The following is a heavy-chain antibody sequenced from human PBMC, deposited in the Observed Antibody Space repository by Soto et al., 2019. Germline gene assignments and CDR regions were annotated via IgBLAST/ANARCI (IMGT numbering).Heavy chain of an antibody. V-gene: IGHV1-2*02. D-gene: IGHD3-10*01. CDR3: ARDIGPIWSGTRGMAV. J-gene: IGHJ6*02. Sequence: SVKVSFKTSGYSFTGYSVHWMRQAPGHGPEWMGWINPKSGGTKYAQKFQGRVTMTRDTSISTVFMKLSRVTSDNTAVCYCARDIGPIWSGTRGMAVWGQGTTVTVSS. CDR2: INPKSGGT. CDR1: GYSFTGYS.